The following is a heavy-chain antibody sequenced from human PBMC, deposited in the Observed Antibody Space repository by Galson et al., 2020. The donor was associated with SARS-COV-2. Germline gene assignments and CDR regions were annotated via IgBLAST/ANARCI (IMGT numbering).Heavy chain of an antibody. D-gene: IGHD4-17*01. CDR1: GYSFTSYW. Sequence: GESLKISCKGSGYSFTSYWIGWVRQMPGKGLEWMGIIYPGDSDTRYSPSFQGQVTISADKSISTAYLQWSSLKASDTAMYYCARHRYYGGNSNEYFQHWGQGTLVTVSS. CDR3: ARHRYYGGNSNEYFQH. J-gene: IGHJ1*01. V-gene: IGHV5-51*01. CDR2: IYPGDSDT.